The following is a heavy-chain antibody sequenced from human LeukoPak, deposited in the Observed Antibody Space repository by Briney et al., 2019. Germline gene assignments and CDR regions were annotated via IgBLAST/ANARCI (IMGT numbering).Heavy chain of an antibody. CDR2: IKQDGSEK. Sequence: PGGSLRLSCAASGFTFSSYWMSWVRQAPGKGLEWVANIKQDGSEKYYVDSVKGRFTISRDNAKNSLYLQMNSLRAEDTAVYYCARNDFWSGYYPLDYFDYWGQGTLVTVSS. CDR3: ARNDFWSGYYPLDYFDY. CDR1: GFTFSSYW. V-gene: IGHV3-7*01. D-gene: IGHD3-3*01. J-gene: IGHJ4*02.